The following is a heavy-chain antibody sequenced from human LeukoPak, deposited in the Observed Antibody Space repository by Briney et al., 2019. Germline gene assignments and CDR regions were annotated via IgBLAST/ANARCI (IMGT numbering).Heavy chain of an antibody. V-gene: IGHV5-51*01. CDR1: GYRFTSYW. D-gene: IGHD3-22*01. CDR2: IYPGDSDI. CDR3: ARRYYYDSSGSTPLFDY. Sequence: GESRKISCQGSGYRFTSYWIGWVRQMPGKGLEWMGIIYPGDSDIRYSPFFQGQDTISADKSISTAYLQWSSLKASDTAMYYCARRYYYDSSGSTPLFDYWGQGTLLTVSS. J-gene: IGHJ4*02.